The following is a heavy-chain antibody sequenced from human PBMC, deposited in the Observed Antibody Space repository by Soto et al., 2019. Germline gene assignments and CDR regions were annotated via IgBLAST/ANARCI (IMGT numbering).Heavy chain of an antibody. CDR3: ATDGPSIVGSTRALTS. V-gene: IGHV1-69*06. J-gene: IGHJ5*02. CDR2: LIPVFGST. D-gene: IGHD1-26*01. CDR1: GGSFNPYA. Sequence: QVQLVQSGAEVKKPGSSVKVSCKASGGSFNPYAVSWVRQAPGQGLEWMGGLIPVFGSTDYAQKFLGRVTITADTSTTKVYMELTSLRSEDTAVYYCATDGPSIVGSTRALTSWGQGTLVTVSS.